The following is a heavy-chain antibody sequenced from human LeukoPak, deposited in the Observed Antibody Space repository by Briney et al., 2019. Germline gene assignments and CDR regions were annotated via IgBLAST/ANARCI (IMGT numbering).Heavy chain of an antibody. J-gene: IGHJ1*01. D-gene: IGHD3-22*01. Sequence: SETLSLTCAVYGGSFSGYYWSWIRQPPGKGLEWIGEINHSGSTNYNPSPKSRVTISVDTSKNQFSLKLSSVTAADTAVYYCTLYYYDSSGYDTEYFQHWGQGTLVTVSS. CDR1: GGSFSGYY. CDR2: INHSGST. V-gene: IGHV4-34*01. CDR3: TLYYYDSSGYDTEYFQH.